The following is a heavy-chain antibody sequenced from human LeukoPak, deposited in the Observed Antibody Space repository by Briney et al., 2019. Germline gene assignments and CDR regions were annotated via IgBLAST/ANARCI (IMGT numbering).Heavy chain of an antibody. CDR2: IIPIFGTA. D-gene: IGHD3-3*01. J-gene: IGHJ4*02. CDR3: ARGSSSIYDFWSGYNDY. Sequence: SVKVSCKASGGTFSSYAISWVRQAPGQGLEWMGGIIPIFGTANYAQKFQGRVTITTYESTSTDYMELSSLRSEDTAVYYCARGSSSIYDFWSGYNDYWGQGTLVTVSS. V-gene: IGHV1-69*05. CDR1: GGTFSSYA.